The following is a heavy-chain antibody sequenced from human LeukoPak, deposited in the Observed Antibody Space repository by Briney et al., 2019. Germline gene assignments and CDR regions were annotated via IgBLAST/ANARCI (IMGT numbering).Heavy chain of an antibody. CDR3: ARGHVEQDY. V-gene: IGHV4-31*03. CDR1: GGSIRSGGYY. CDR2: IYYSAST. J-gene: IGHJ4*02. D-gene: IGHD1/OR15-1a*01. Sequence: SETLSLTCTVSGGSIRSGGYYWSWIRQHPGKGLEWIGYIYYSASTSYSPSLKSRITTSIDTSKNQFSLKLSSVTAADTAVYYCARGHVEQDYWGQGTVLTVSP.